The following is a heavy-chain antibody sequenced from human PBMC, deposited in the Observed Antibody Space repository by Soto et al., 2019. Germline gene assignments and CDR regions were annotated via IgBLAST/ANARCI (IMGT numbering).Heavy chain of an antibody. CDR2: FDPEGSDT. CDR3: ATMGFCGPGCYSFDY. D-gene: IGHD2-21*02. J-gene: IGHJ4*02. CDR1: GYPLSELA. V-gene: IGHV1-24*01. Sequence: XSVKVSSKVSGYPLSELAIRWVRQAPGKGFEWMGGFDPEGSDTIYAQKFQGRVTMTSDTSTETAYMELESLTSEDTAFYYCATMGFCGPGCYSFDYWGQGTLVTVSS.